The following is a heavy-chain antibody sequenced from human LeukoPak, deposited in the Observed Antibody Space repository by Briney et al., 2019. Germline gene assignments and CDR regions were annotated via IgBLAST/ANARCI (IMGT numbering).Heavy chain of an antibody. CDR1: GFIFSNYW. D-gene: IGHD3-16*01. Sequence: GGSLRLSCSASGFIFSNYWMTWVRQAPGKGLEWVADIKQDGSEKYYVDSVKGRFTISRDNAKKSLYLQMNSLRAEDTAVYFCARDMIILQSWGQGTLVTVSS. CDR3: ARDMIILQS. CDR2: IKQDGSEK. V-gene: IGHV3-7*04. J-gene: IGHJ5*02.